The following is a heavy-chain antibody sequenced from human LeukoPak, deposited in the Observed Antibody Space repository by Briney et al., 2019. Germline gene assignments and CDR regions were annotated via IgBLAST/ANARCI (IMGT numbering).Heavy chain of an antibody. CDR3: VRSERKTGPYFDY. CDR1: GFTFSNYD. J-gene: IGHJ4*02. D-gene: IGHD1-1*01. CDR2: IGTAGDT. Sequence: GGSLRLSCAASGFTFSNYDMHWVRQGTGKGLEWVSVIGTAGDTNYLGSVKGRFTISRENAKNSLYLQMNSLRAEDTAVYYCVRSERKTGPYFDYWGQGTLVTVSS. V-gene: IGHV3-13*01.